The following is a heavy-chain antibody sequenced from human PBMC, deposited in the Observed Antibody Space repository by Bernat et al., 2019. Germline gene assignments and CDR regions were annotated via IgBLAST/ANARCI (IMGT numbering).Heavy chain of an antibody. CDR2: IYNDDNT. J-gene: IGHJ6*04. CDR3: GRDRSGYSVGV. D-gene: IGHD6-13*01. CDR1: GFIVSGNA. V-gene: IGHV3-66*01. Sequence: EVQLVESGGGLVQPGGSLRLSCAAPGFIVSGNAMYWVRQAPGKGLDWVSLIYNDDNTCYADSVRGRFTISRDNSKNTLYLQMNSLRAEDTAVYYCGRDRSGYSVGVWGKGTAVTVSS.